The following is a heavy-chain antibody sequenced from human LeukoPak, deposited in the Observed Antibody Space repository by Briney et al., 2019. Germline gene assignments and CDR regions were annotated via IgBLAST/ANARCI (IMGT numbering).Heavy chain of an antibody. CDR1: GGTFSSYA. CDR3: ARAGYSSGHDAFDI. V-gene: IGHV1-69*13. D-gene: IGHD6-19*01. Sequence: SVKVSCKAPGGTFSSYAISWVRQVPGQGLEWMGGIIPIFGTANYAQKFQGRVTITADESTSTAYMELSSLRSEDTAVYYCARAGYSSGHDAFDIWGQGTMVTVSS. CDR2: IIPIFGTA. J-gene: IGHJ3*02.